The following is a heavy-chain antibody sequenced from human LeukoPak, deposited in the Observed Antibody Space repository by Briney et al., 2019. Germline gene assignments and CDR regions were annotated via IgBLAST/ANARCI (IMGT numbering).Heavy chain of an antibody. CDR2: IWYDGSNK. V-gene: IGHV3-33*01. D-gene: IGHD6-19*01. CDR3: ARENKAVAAHYFDY. CDR1: GFTFSSYG. Sequence: PGRSLRLSCAASGFTFSSYGMHWVRQAPGKGLEWVAVIWYDGSNKYYADSVKGRFTISRDNSKNTLYLQMNSLRAEDTAVYYCARENKAVAAHYFDYWGQGTLVTVSS. J-gene: IGHJ4*02.